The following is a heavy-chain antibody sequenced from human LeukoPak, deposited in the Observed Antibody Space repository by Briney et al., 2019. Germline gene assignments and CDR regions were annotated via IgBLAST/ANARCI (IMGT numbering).Heavy chain of an antibody. CDR3: AKVGPYSSGWYGAVDDAFDI. V-gene: IGHV3-53*01. CDR2: IYSGGSA. Sequence: TGGSLRLSCAASGFTFSSYSMNWVRQAPGKGLEWVSVIYSGGSAYYADSVKGRFTISRDNSKNTLYLQMNSLRAEDTAVYYCAKVGPYSSGWYGAVDDAFDIWGQGTMVTVSS. CDR1: GFTFSSYS. D-gene: IGHD6-19*01. J-gene: IGHJ3*02.